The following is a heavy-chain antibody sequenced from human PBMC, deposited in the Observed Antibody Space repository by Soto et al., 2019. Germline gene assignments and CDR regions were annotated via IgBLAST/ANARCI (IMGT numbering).Heavy chain of an antibody. J-gene: IGHJ6*03. D-gene: IGHD6-19*01. Sequence: SETLSLTCAVYGGSFSGYYWSWIRQPPGKGLEWIGEINHSGSTNYNPSLKSRVTISVDTSKNQFSLKLSSVTAADTAVYYCARGINSSGWYGYYYYYMDVWGKGTTVTVSS. CDR1: GGSFSGYY. CDR3: ARGINSSGWYGYYYYYMDV. CDR2: INHSGST. V-gene: IGHV4-34*01.